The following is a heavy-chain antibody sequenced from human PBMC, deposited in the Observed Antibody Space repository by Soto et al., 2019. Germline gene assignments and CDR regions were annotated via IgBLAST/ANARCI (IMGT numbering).Heavy chain of an antibody. CDR1: GFTVSSNY. D-gene: IGHD1-20*01. Sequence: GGSLRLSCAASGFTVSSNYMSWVRQAPGKGLEWVSVIYSGGSTYYADSVKGRFTISRDNSKNTLYLQMNSLRAEDTAVYYCAKAISGYNAPLDHWGQGTRVTAPQ. CDR3: AKAISGYNAPLDH. CDR2: IYSGGST. J-gene: IGHJ4*02. V-gene: IGHV3-66*01.